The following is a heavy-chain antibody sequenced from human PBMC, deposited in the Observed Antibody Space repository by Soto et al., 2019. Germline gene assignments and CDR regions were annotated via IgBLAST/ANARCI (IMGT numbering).Heavy chain of an antibody. CDR2: ISGSGGST. CDR1: GFTFSSYA. D-gene: IGHD4-4*01. V-gene: IGHV3-23*01. Sequence: GGSLRLSCAASGFTFSSYAMSWVRQAPGKGLEWVSAISGSGGSTYYADSVKGRFTISRDNSKNTLYLQMNSLRAEDTAVYYCAKKHDYSTPEYYYYGMDVWGQGTAVTVSS. CDR3: AKKHDYSTPEYYYYGMDV. J-gene: IGHJ6*02.